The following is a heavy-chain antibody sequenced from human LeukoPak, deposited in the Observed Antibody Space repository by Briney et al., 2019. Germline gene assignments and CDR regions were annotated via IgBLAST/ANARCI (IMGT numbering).Heavy chain of an antibody. CDR1: GFTFSSYA. V-gene: IGHV3-64D*06. CDR2: ISSDGGTT. D-gene: IGHD3-16*01. Sequence: RGSLRLSCSAPGFTFSSYAMHWVRQAPGKGLEYVSAISSDGGTTYYADSVKGRFTISRDNSKNTLYLQMSSLRAEDTAVYYCVKGGGSYYYYVMNVWGQGTTVTVSS. J-gene: IGHJ6*02. CDR3: VKGGGSYYYYVMNV.